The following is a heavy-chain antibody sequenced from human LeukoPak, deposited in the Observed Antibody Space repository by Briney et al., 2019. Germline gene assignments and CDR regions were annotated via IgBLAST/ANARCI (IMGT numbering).Heavy chain of an antibody. CDR1: GYTFTGYY. CDR3: ARAGAVVDNWFDP. J-gene: IGHJ5*02. CDR2: INPNSGGT. D-gene: IGHD2-15*01. Sequence: ASVKVSCKASGYTFTGYYMQWVRQAPGQGLEWMGWINPNSGGTNYAQKFQGRVTMTRDTPISTAYMELSRLRSDDTAVYYCARAGAVVDNWFDPWGQGTLVTVSS. V-gene: IGHV1-2*02.